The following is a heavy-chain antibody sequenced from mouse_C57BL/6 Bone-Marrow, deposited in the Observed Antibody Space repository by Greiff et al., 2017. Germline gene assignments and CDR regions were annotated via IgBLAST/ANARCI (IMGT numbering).Heavy chain of an antibody. CDR3: ARPYYYGSSYFAY. V-gene: IGHV1-82*01. Sequence: QVQLKQSGPELVKPGASVKISCKASGYAFSSSWMNWVKQRPGKGLEWIGRIYPGDGDTNYNGKFKGKATLTADKSSSTAYMQLSSLTSEDSAVYFCARPYYYGSSYFAYWGQGTLVTVSA. J-gene: IGHJ3*01. D-gene: IGHD1-1*01. CDR2: IYPGDGDT. CDR1: GYAFSSSW.